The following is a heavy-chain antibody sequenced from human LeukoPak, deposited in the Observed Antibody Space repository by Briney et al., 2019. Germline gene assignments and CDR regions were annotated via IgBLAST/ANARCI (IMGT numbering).Heavy chain of an antibody. Sequence: PSETLSLTCTVSGYSISSGYYWGWIRQPPGKGLEWIGYIHSSGSANYSPSLKSRVTISVDTSKNQFSLKLSSVTAADTAVYYCARGLRGYGDYLYYYYYYMDVWGKGTTVTVSS. D-gene: IGHD4-17*01. CDR2: IHSSGSA. CDR3: ARGLRGYGDYLYYYYYYMDV. CDR1: GYSISSGYY. V-gene: IGHV4-38-2*02. J-gene: IGHJ6*03.